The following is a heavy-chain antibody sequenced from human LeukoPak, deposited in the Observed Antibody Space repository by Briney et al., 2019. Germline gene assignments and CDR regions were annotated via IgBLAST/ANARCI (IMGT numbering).Heavy chain of an antibody. CDR3: AKWGDYDVLTGYYVPDY. CDR1: GFTFSNYA. J-gene: IGHJ4*02. V-gene: IGHV3-23*01. Sequence: GGSLRLSCAASGFTFSNYAMRWVRQAPGKGLEYVSAILGSGGSTYYADSVKGRFTVSRDNSKSTLYLQMNSLRAEDTALYYCAKWGDYDVLTGYYVPDYWGQGTLVTVSS. CDR2: ILGSGGST. D-gene: IGHD3-9*01.